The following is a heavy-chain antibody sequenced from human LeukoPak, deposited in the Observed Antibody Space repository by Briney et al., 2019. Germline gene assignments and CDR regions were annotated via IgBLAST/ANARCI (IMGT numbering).Heavy chain of an antibody. V-gene: IGHV1-69*01. J-gene: IGHJ4*02. CDR2: IIPIFGTA. CDR1: GGTFSSYA. D-gene: IGHD6-19*01. CDR3: ASGDSSGWRKEEEY. Sequence: GSSVKVSCKASGGTFSSYAISWVRQAPGQGLEWMGGIIPIFGTANYAQKFQGRVTITADESTSTAYMELSSLRSEDTAVYYCASGDSSGWRKEEEYWGQGTLVTVSS.